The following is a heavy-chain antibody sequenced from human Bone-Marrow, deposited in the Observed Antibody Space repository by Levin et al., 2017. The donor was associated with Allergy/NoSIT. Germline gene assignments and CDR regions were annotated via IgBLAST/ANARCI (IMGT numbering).Heavy chain of an antibody. D-gene: IGHD1-14*01. CDR3: ASLGRS. Sequence: GGSLRLSCTVSGFTFSDFAMNWVRQAPGKGLEWISYISHSSTSIYYADSVKGRFTISRDNAKNSVYLQMDSLRAEDTAVYYCASLGRSWGQGTLVTVSS. CDR1: GFTFSDFA. J-gene: IGHJ4*02. V-gene: IGHV3-48*04. CDR2: ISHSSTSI.